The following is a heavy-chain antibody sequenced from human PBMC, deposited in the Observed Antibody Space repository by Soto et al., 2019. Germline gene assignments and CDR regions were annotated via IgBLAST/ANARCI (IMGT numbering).Heavy chain of an antibody. V-gene: IGHV4-59*02. CDR1: RGSVSGYY. D-gene: IGHD1-26*01. J-gene: IGHJ5*02. Sequence: QVQLQDSGPGLVKPSETLSLTCTVSRGSVSGYYWAWVRQPPGKGLESIGYIYFNGGNNYSPSLRNRVTTTLDTSTNQFSLKLTSVTAADTAVYFCARKSHYVPRSWVGETYFDPWGQGTLVTVSS. CDR3: ARKSHYVPRSWVGETYFDP. CDR2: IYFNGGN.